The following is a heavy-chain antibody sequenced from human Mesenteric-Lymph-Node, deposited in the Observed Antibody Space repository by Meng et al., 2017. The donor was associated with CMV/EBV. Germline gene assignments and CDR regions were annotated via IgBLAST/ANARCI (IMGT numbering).Heavy chain of an antibody. CDR1: GGSISGYY. CDR2: VYYSGTT. D-gene: IGHD3-10*01. Sequence: GSLRLSCTVSGGSISGYYWSWIRQPPGKGLEWIGYVYYSGTTNYNPSLRSRVTISADTSKNQFSLELRSVTAADTAVYYCARDRSGGYNWFDPWGPGTLVTVSS. CDR3: ARDRSGGYNWFDP. J-gene: IGHJ5*02. V-gene: IGHV4-59*01.